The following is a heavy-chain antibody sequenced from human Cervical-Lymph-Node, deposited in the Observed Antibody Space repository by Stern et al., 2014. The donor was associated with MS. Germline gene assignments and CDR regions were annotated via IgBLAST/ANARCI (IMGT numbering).Heavy chain of an antibody. CDR2: IYPGDSDT. CDR3: ARHRQQTLYGMDV. V-gene: IGHV5-51*01. Sequence: VQLLESGAEVKKPGESLKISCKGSGYSFTKYWIGWARQMPGKSLEWMGVIYPGDSDTRYSPAFPGRVTISAHKTIPTASLSWSSLKASDTAMYYCARHRQQTLYGMDVWGQGTTVTVSS. D-gene: IGHD6-13*01. J-gene: IGHJ6*02. CDR1: GYSFTKYW.